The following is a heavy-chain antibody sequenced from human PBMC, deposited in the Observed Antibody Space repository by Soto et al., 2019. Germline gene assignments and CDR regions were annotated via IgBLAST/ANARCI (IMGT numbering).Heavy chain of an antibody. CDR3: ARRDSRGSHDLYYFDY. J-gene: IGHJ4*02. D-gene: IGHD3-22*01. CDR2: IIPIFGTA. Sequence: SVKVSCKASGGTFSSYAISWVRQAPGQGLEWMGGIIPIFGTANYAQKFQGRVTITADESTSAAYMELSSLRSEDTAVYYCARRDSRGSHDLYYFDYWGQGTLVTVSS. CDR1: GGTFSSYA. V-gene: IGHV1-69*13.